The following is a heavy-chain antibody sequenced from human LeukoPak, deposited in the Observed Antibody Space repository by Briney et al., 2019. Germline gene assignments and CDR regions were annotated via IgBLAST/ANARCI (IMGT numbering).Heavy chain of an antibody. J-gene: IGHJ3*02. D-gene: IGHD3-22*01. CDR3: AKDYYDSSGYPPLDAFDI. V-gene: IGHV3-23*01. CDR2: ISGSGGST. Sequence: GGSLRLSCAASGFTFSSYAMSWVRQAPGKGLEWVSAISGSGGSTYCADSVKGRFTISRDNSKNTLYLQMNSLRAEDTAVYYCAKDYYDSSGYPPLDAFDIWGQGTMVTVSS. CDR1: GFTFSSYA.